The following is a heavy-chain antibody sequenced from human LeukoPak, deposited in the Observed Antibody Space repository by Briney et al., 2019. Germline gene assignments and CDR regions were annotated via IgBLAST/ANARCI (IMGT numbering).Heavy chain of an antibody. CDR2: IYYSGST. CDR3: AGERGEEYSSGWYKRNYFDN. V-gene: IGHV4-30-4*01. Sequence: KPSQTLSLTCTVSGGSISSGDYYWSWIRQPPGKGLEWIGYIYYSGSTYYNPSLKSRVTISVDTSKNQFSLELSSVTAADTAVYYCAGERGEEYSSGWYKRNYFDNWGQGIRVTVSS. D-gene: IGHD6-19*01. CDR1: GGSISSGDYY. J-gene: IGHJ4*02.